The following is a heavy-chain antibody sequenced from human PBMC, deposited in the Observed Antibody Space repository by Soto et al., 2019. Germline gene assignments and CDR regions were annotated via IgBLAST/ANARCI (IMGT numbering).Heavy chain of an antibody. CDR3: ARGGRGIAAARGNY. J-gene: IGHJ4*02. V-gene: IGHV1-69*13. CDR2: IIPIFGTA. Sequence: SVKVSCKASGGTFSSYAISWVRQAPGQGLEWMGGIIPIFGTANYAQKFQGRVTITADESTSTAYMELSSLRSEDTAVYYCARGGRGIAAARGNYWGQGTLVTVSS. CDR1: GGTFSSYA. D-gene: IGHD6-13*01.